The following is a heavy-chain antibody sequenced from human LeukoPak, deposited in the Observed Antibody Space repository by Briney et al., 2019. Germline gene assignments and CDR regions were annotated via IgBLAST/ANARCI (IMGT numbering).Heavy chain of an antibody. V-gene: IGHV4-39*01. J-gene: IGHJ4*02. D-gene: IGHD5-18*01. CDR3: ARLGDTAMVLWLDQFDY. CDR1: GGSISSSSYY. CDR2: IYYSGST. Sequence: PSETLSLTCTVSGGSISSSSYYWGWIRQPPGKGLEWIESIYYSGSTYYNPSLKSRVTISVDTSKNQFSLKLSSVTAADTAVYYCARLGDTAMVLWLDQFDYWGQGTLVTVSS.